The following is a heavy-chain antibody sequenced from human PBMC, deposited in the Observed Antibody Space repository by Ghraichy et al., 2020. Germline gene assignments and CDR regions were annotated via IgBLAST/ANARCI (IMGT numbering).Heavy chain of an antibody. CDR2: ISTSSSYI. J-gene: IGHJ4*02. D-gene: IGHD6-13*01. Sequence: GGSLRLSCAASGFTFSSYSMNWVRQAPGKGLEWVSFISTSSSYIYYADSVKGRFTISRGNAKNALFLQMDRLSPEDTAVYYCARGSSSWHYFDYWGQGTLVTVSS. CDR3: ARGSSSWHYFDY. CDR1: GFTFSSYS. V-gene: IGHV3-21*01.